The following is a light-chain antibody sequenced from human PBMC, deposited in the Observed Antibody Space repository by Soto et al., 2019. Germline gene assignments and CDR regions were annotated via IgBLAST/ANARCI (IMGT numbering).Light chain of an antibody. V-gene: IGLV2-14*01. CDR3: SSYTSSSTQVV. CDR2: DVS. J-gene: IGLJ2*01. Sequence: QSVLTQPASVSGSPGQSITISCTGTSSDVGGYNYVSWYQQHPGKAPKLMIYDVSNRPSGVSNRFSGSKSSNTASLTISGLQAEDEADYYCSSYTSSSTQVVFGGGTKLTVL. CDR1: SSDVGGYNY.